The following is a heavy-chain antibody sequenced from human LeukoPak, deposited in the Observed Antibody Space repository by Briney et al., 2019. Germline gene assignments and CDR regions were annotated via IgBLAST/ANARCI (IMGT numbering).Heavy chain of an antibody. D-gene: IGHD3-10*01. V-gene: IGHV4-59*01. CDR2: IYYSGST. Sequence: SETLSLTCTVSGGSISSYYWSWIRQPPGKGLEWIGYIYYSGSTNYNPSLKSRVTISVDTSKNQFSLKLSSVTAANTAVYYCARVPKHYSPYWYFDLWGRGTPVTVSS. CDR1: GGSISSYY. J-gene: IGHJ2*01. CDR3: ARVPKHYSPYWYFDL.